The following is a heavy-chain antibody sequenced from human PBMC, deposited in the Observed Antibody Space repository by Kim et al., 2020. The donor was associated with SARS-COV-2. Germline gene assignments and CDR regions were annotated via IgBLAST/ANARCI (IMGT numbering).Heavy chain of an antibody. V-gene: IGHV3-23*01. D-gene: IGHD4-17*01. Sequence: GGSLRLSCAASGYTFGDWAMSWVRQAPGKGLEWVSSVGSIADRTYYADSVKGRFTISKDNSKDTLYLQMNTLRAEDTAVYYCATAVGSSDYGHYYFDFWGQGTLVTVSS. J-gene: IGHJ4*02. CDR3: ATAVGSSDYGHYYFDF. CDR2: VGSIADRT. CDR1: GYTFGDWA.